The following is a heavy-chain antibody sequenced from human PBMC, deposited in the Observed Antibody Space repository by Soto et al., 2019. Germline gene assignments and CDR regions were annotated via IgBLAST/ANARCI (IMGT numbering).Heavy chain of an antibody. Sequence: SGTLSLTCAVSGYSISNGYYWAWIRQPPGKGLEWIGRLYSGTTYYNPSLKSRIFISAYMELTTLTSDDTAFYYCARGVSAGVDYWGQGTLVTVSS. CDR1: GYSISNGYY. J-gene: IGHJ4*02. CDR3: VDY. V-gene: IGHV4-38-2*01. CDR2: LYSGTT. D-gene: IGHD3-22*01.